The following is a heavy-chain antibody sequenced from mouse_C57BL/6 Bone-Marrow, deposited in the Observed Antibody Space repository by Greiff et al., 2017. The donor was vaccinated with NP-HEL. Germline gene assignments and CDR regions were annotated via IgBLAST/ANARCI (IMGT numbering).Heavy chain of an antibody. CDR2: IYPGNSDT. V-gene: IGHV1-5*01. J-gene: IGHJ1*03. Sequence: VQLQQSGTVLARPGASVKMSCKTSGYTFTSYWMHWVKQRPGQGLEWIGAIYPGNSDTSYNQKFKGKAKLTAVTSASTAYMELSSLTNEDSAVYYCMTIVTTRWYFDVWGTGTTVTVSS. CDR1: GYTFTSYW. D-gene: IGHD2-5*01. CDR3: MTIVTTRWYFDV.